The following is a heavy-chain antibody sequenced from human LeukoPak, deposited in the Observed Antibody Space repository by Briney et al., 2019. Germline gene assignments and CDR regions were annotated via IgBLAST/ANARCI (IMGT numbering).Heavy chain of an antibody. CDR1: GGSISSGDYY. J-gene: IGHJ4*02. CDR3: ARTYYDFWSGYSPRPPIDY. Sequence: SQTLSLTCTVSGGSISSGDYYWSWIRQPPGKGLEWIGYISYSGSTYYNPSLKSRVTMSVDTSKNQFSLKLSSATSPDPAVNYCARTYYDFWSGYSPRPPIDYWGQGTLVTVSS. CDR2: ISYSGST. D-gene: IGHD3-3*01. V-gene: IGHV4-30-4*08.